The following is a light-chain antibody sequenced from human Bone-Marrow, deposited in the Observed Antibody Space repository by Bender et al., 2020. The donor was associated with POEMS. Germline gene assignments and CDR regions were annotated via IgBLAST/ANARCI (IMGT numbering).Light chain of an antibody. J-gene: IGLJ3*02. CDR2: EVS. CDR3: SSYTTSSARV. CDR1: SSDIGNYKY. Sequence: QSALTQPASVSGSPGQSITISCTGTSSDIGNYKYVSWYQQHPGKAPKLIISEVSNRPSGVSDRFSGSKSGNTASLTISGLQPDDEADYYCSSYTTSSARVFGGGTKVTVL. V-gene: IGLV2-14*01.